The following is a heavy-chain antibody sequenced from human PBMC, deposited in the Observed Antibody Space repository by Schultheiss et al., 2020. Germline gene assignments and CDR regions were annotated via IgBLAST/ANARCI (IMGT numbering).Heavy chain of an antibody. CDR3: ARGVRNWGWSFDY. V-gene: IGHV4-34*01. J-gene: IGHJ4*02. D-gene: IGHD7-27*01. CDR1: GGSFSGYY. CDR2: IYYSGST. Sequence: SETLSLTCAVYGGSFSGYYWSWIRQPPGKGLEWIGSIYYSGSTYYNPSLKSRVTISVDRSKNQFSLKLSSVTAADTAVYYCARGVRNWGWSFDYWGQGTLVTVSS.